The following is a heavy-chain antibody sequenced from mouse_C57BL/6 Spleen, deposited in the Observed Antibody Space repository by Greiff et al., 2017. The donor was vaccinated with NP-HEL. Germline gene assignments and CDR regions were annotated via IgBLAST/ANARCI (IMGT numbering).Heavy chain of an antibody. V-gene: IGHV1-50*01. CDR3: APHYYGFDY. CDR2: IDPSDSYT. Sequence: VQLQQSGAELVKPGASVKLSCKASGYTFTSYWMQWVKQRPGQGLEWIGEIDPSDSYTNYNQKFKGKATLTVDTSSSTAYMQLSSLTSEDSAVYYCAPHYYGFDYWGQGTTLTVSS. CDR1: GYTFTSYW. D-gene: IGHD1-2*01. J-gene: IGHJ2*01.